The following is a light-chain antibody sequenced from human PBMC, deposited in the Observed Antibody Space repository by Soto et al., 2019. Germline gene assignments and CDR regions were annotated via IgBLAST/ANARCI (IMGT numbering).Light chain of an antibody. V-gene: IGKV1-39*01. J-gene: IGKJ1*01. Sequence: DIPMTQSPYSLSASVGDRVTITCRASQRIATYLNWYQHKPGKDPKLLIYESSKLQSGVPSRFSGSGSGTDFTLTISSLQPEDFATYYCQQNYNTPPWTFGQGTKVEIQ. CDR2: ESS. CDR3: QQNYNTPPWT. CDR1: QRIATY.